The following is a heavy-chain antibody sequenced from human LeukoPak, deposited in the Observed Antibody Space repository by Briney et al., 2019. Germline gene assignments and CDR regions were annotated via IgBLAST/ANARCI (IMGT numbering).Heavy chain of an antibody. Sequence: AGGSLRLSCAASGFTFSSYWMHWIRQAPGNGLVWVSRINSDGSSTSYADSVKGRFTISRDNAKNSLYLQMNSLRAEDTALYYCARDRGGIAARRDYWGQGTLVTVSS. CDR3: ARDRGGIAARRDY. V-gene: IGHV3-74*01. CDR2: INSDGSST. CDR1: GFTFSSYW. D-gene: IGHD6-6*01. J-gene: IGHJ4*02.